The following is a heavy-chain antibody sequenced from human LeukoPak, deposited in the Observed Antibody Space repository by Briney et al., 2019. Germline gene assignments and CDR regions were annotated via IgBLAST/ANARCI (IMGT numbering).Heavy chain of an antibody. CDR2: INPNSGGT. CDR3: ARDQTFGGPNWFDP. J-gene: IGHJ5*02. D-gene: IGHD3-16*01. V-gene: IGHV1-2*02. CDR1: GYTFTGYY. Sequence: ASVKVSCKASGYTFTGYYMHWVRQAPGQGLEWMGWINPNSGGTNYAQKFQGRVTMTRDTSISTAYMELSRLRSDDTAVYYCARDQTFGGPNWFDPWGQGTLVTVSS.